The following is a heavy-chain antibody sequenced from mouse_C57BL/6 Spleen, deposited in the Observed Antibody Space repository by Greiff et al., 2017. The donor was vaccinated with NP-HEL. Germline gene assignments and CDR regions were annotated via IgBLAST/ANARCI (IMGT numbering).Heavy chain of an antibody. V-gene: IGHV1-69*01. Sequence: QVQLKESGAELVMPGASVKLSCKASGYTFTSYWMHWVKQRPGQGLEWIGEIDPYDSYTNYNQKFKGKSTLTVDKSSSTAYMQLSSLTSEDSADYYCARYGYDGYAYWGQGTLVTVSA. CDR3: ARYGYDGYAY. CDR2: IDPYDSYT. CDR1: GYTFTSYW. D-gene: IGHD2-2*01. J-gene: IGHJ3*01.